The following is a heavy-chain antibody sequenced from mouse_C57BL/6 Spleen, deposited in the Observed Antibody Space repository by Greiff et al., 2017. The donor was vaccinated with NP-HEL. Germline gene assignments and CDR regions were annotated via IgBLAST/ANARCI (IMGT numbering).Heavy chain of an antibody. Sequence: VQLKESGPELVKPGASVKISCKASGYSFTDYNMNWVKQSNGKSLEWIGVINPNYGTTSYNQKFKGKATLTVDQSSSTAYMQLNSLTSEDSAVYYCARGRGDEYDEDFDYWGQGTTLTVSS. CDR2: INPNYGTT. D-gene: IGHD2-4*01. J-gene: IGHJ2*01. CDR3: ARGRGDEYDEDFDY. CDR1: GYSFTDYN. V-gene: IGHV1-39*01.